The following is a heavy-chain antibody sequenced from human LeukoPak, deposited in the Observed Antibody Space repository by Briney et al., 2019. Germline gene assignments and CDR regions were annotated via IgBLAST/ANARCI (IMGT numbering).Heavy chain of an antibody. CDR2: IYYSGST. CDR3: ARASIWFGELLGWFDP. CDR1: GGSISSGDYY. D-gene: IGHD3-10*01. Sequence: SQTLSLTCTVSGGSISSGDYYWSWIRQPPGKGLEWTGYIYYSGSTYYNPSLKSRVTISVDTSKNQFSLKLSSVTAADTAVYYCARASIWFGELLGWFDPWGQGTLVTVSS. J-gene: IGHJ5*02. V-gene: IGHV4-30-4*01.